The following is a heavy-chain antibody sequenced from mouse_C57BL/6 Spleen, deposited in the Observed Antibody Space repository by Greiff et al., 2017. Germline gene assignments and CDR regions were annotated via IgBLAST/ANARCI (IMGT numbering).Heavy chain of an antibody. CDR2: IDPSDSYT. D-gene: IGHD1-1*01. Sequence: QVQLQQPGAELVRPGTSVKLSCKASGYTFTSYWMHWVKQRPGQGLEWIGVIDPSDSYTNYNQKFKGQATLTVDTSSSTAYMQLSSLTSEDSAVYYCARGDYYGSSYEYWYFDVWGTGTTVTVSS. J-gene: IGHJ1*03. CDR3: ARGDYYGSSYEYWYFDV. CDR1: GYTFTSYW. V-gene: IGHV1-59*01.